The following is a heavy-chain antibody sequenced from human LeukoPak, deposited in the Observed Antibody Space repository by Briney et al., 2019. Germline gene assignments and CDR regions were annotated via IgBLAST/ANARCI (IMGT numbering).Heavy chain of an antibody. Sequence: PGGSLRLSCAASGFTFSSYGMSWVRQASGKGLEWVGRIRSEANSYATVYAASVKGRFTISRDDSKNTAYLQMSSLKTEDTAVYYCTSGLSVRRSNNTPVDYWGQGTLVTVSS. J-gene: IGHJ4*02. D-gene: IGHD1-1*01. CDR1: GFTFSSYG. V-gene: IGHV3-73*01. CDR2: IRSEANSYAT. CDR3: TSGLSVRRSNNTPVDY.